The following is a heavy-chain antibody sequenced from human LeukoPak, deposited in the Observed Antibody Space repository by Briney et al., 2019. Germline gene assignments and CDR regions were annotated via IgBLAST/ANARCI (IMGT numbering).Heavy chain of an antibody. CDR1: GGSFSGYL. CDR3: AGGRLESYYNWFDP. Sequence: SETLSLTCGVYGGSFSGYLWNWIRQPPGKGLEWLGEINHSGSANYHPSLKSRVTISVDTSKNQVSLSLSSVTAADTAVYYCAGGRLESYYNWFDPWGQGTLVTVSS. CDR2: INHSGSA. D-gene: IGHD1-1*01. V-gene: IGHV4-34*01. J-gene: IGHJ5*02.